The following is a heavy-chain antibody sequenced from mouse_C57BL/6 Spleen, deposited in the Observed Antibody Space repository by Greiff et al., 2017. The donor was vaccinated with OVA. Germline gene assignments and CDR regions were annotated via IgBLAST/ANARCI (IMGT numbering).Heavy chain of an antibody. CDR1: GYAFSSSW. CDR2: IYPGDGDT. Sequence: QVQLQQSGPELVKPEASVKISCKASGYAFSSSWMNWVKQRPGKGLEWIGRIYPGDGDTNYNGKFKGKATLTADKSSSTAYMQLSSLTSEDSAVYFCARRGVYGYDEGGDYWGQGTTLTVSS. D-gene: IGHD2-2*01. CDR3: ARRGVYGYDEGGDY. V-gene: IGHV1-82*01. J-gene: IGHJ2*01.